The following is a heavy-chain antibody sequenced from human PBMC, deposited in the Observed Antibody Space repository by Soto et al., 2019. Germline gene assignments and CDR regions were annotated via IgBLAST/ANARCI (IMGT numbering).Heavy chain of an antibody. V-gene: IGHV1-46*01. J-gene: IGHJ4*02. CDR3: ATRDPFHY. CDR2: ISPDGGRT. CDR1: GYTFTTYY. Sequence: QVQLVQSGAEVKKPGASVKVSCKASGYTFTTYYMHWVRQAPGQGLEWMGIISPDGGRTSYAQKFKGRVTMTRDPSTSTLYMELSSLRSEDTAVYDCATRDPFHYWGQGTLVTVSS.